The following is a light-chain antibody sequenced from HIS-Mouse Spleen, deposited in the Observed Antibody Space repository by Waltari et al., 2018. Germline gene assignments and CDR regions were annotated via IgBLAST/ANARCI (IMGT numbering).Light chain of an antibody. J-gene: IGLJ3*02. Sequence: QSVLTQPPSASGTPGQRVTIPCSGSSSNIGSNTVNWYQQLPGTAPNLLIYSNNQRPSGVPDRFSGSKSGTSASLAISGLQSEDEADYYCAAWDDSLNGVFGGGTKLTVL. V-gene: IGLV1-44*01. CDR1: SSNIGSNT. CDR3: AAWDDSLNGV. CDR2: SNN.